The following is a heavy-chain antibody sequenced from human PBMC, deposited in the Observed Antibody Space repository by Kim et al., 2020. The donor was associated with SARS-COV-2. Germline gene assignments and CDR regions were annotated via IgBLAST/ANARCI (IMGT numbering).Heavy chain of an antibody. V-gene: IGHV4-34*01. CDR3: AKGSSSGYSYY. CDR2: INDTGST. Sequence: SETLSLTCAVYGGSFSGYYWSWIRQPPGKGLEWIGEINDTGSTNYNPSLKSRVTMSVDTSKNQFSLKLSSVTAADTAAYYCAKGSSSGYSYYWGQATLVT. CDR1: GGSFSGYY. D-gene: IGHD3-22*01. J-gene: IGHJ4*02.